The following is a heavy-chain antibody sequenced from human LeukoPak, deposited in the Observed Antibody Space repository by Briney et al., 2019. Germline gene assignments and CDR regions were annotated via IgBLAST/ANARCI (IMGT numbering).Heavy chain of an antibody. CDR2: INHSGST. D-gene: IGHD3-16*01. J-gene: IGHJ3*02. CDR1: GGSFSGYY. Sequence: PSETLSLTCAVYGGSFSGYYWSWIRQPPGKGLEWIGEINHSGSTNYNPSLKSRVTISVDTSKNQFSLKLSSVTAADTAVYYCRIIVGGVDAFDIWGQGTMVTVSS. CDR3: RIIVGGVDAFDI. V-gene: IGHV4-34*01.